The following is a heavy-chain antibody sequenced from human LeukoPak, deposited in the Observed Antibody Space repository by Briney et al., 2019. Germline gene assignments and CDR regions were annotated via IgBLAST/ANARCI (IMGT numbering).Heavy chain of an antibody. Sequence: GASVKVSCKASGGTFSSYAISWVRQAPGQGREWMGGIIPIFGTANYAQKFQGRVTITTDESTSTAYMELSSLRSEDTAVYYCATTELDIVVVPAAISGWFDPWGQGTLVTVSS. V-gene: IGHV1-69*05. CDR3: ATTELDIVVVPAAISGWFDP. J-gene: IGHJ5*02. D-gene: IGHD2-2*03. CDR1: GGTFSSYA. CDR2: IIPIFGTA.